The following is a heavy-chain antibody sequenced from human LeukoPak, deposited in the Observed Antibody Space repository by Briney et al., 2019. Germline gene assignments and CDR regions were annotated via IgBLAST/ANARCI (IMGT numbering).Heavy chain of an antibody. V-gene: IGHV3-74*01. J-gene: IGHJ4*02. CDR1: GFTFSSYW. Sequence: GGSLRLSCAASGFTFSSYWMHWVRQAPGKGLGWVSRSNSDESSTSYADYVKGRFTISRDNAKNTLYVQMNSLRAEDTAVYYCARDSGDGYNGDLLHWGQGTLVTVSS. D-gene: IGHD5-24*01. CDR3: ARDSGDGYNGDLLH. CDR2: SNSDESST.